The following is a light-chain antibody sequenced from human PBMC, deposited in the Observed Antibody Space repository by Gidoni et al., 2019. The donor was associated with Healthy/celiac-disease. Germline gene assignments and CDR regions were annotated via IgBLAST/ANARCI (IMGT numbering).Light chain of an antibody. V-gene: IGLV2-11*01. J-gene: IGLJ2*01. CDR1: SRDVGGNNY. Sequence: QSALTQPRSVSASPGQPVTISCTGTSRDVGGNNYVSGYQQHPGKAPNLMIYDVSKRPSGVPARFSGSKSGNTAPLTISGIQAEDEADYYCCSYAGSYTVVFGGGTKLTVL. CDR2: DVS. CDR3: CSYAGSYTVV.